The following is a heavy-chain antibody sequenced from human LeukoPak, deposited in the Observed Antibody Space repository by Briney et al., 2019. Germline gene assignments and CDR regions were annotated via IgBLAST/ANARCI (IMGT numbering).Heavy chain of an antibody. J-gene: IGHJ6*02. V-gene: IGHV1-8*01. CDR3: ARGLVRGRFGMDV. CDR1: GYTFTSYV. Sequence: ASVKVSFKASGYTFTSYVIDWVRQPTGQGLAYMGWMNPNSGNTGYAQKFQGRVTITRNTSINTAYMELSSLRSEDTAVYYCARGLVRGRFGMDVWGQGTTVTVSS. CDR2: MNPNSGNT. D-gene: IGHD3-10*01.